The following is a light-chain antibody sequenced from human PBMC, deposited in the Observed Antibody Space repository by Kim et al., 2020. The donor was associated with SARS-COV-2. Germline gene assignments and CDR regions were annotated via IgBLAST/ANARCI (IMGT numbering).Light chain of an antibody. CDR1: QSVLYSSNNKNY. CDR2: WAS. CDR3: QQYYSTPT. J-gene: IGKJ2*01. V-gene: IGKV4-1*01. Sequence: ERATNNCKASQSVLYSSNNKNYLAWYQQKPGQPPKLLIYWASTRESGVPDRFSGSGSGTDFTLTISSLQAEDVAVYYCQQYYSTPTFGQGTKLEI.